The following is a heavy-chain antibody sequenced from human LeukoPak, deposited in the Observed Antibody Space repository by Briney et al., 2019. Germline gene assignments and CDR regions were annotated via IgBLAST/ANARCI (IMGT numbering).Heavy chain of an antibody. D-gene: IGHD3-22*01. CDR1: GGSISSYY. V-gene: IGHV4-4*08. CDR2: MSPSGTT. J-gene: IGHJ4*02. CDR3: ARGQDDRSGTFDY. Sequence: PSETLSLTCSVSGGSISSYYWSWIRQPPGKGLDWITYMSPSGTTKYNPSLKSRVTTSVDTSRTQFSLRLSSVTAADTAVYYCARGQDDRSGTFDYWGQGILVTVSS.